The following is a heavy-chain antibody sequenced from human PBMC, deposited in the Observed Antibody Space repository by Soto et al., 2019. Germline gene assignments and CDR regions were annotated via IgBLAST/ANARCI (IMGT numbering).Heavy chain of an antibody. V-gene: IGHV3-66*01. D-gene: IGHD3-10*01. CDR2: IYSGGTT. CDR1: GFTVSPNS. J-gene: IGHJ6*02. CDR3: ARGLSSVGEFYYYYGMDV. Sequence: DVQLVESGGGLVQPGGSLRLSCAASGFTVSPNSMSWVRQAPGKGLEWVSFIYSGGTTYYADSLKGRFTLSRDDSKNTLYLQMTSLRAEDTAVYYCARGLSSVGEFYYYYGMDVWGQGTTVTVSS.